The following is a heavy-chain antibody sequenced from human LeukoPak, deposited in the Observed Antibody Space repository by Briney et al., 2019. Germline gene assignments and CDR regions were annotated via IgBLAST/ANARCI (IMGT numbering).Heavy chain of an antibody. Sequence: GGSRSLSVAASEFTVIGNYMSWVRQAPGKGLEWVSVIYSGGSTYYADSVKGRFTISRDNSKNTLYLQMNSLRAEDTAVYYCARVEVSGSYDYFGYWGQGTLVTVSS. D-gene: IGHD1-26*01. CDR1: EFTVIGNY. CDR2: IYSGGST. V-gene: IGHV3-66*01. J-gene: IGHJ4*02. CDR3: ARVEVSGSYDYFGY.